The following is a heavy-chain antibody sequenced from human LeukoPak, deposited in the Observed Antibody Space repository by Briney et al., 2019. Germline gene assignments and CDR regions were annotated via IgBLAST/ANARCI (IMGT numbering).Heavy chain of an antibody. J-gene: IGHJ4*01. CDR1: GFTFSSYG. CDR3: VREGFYFFDL. V-gene: IGHV3-30*03. CDR2: ISYDGSNK. Sequence: PGRSLRLSCAASGFTFSSYGMHWVRQAPGKGLEWVAVISYDGSNKYYADSVKGRFTISRDNSKNTLYLQMNRLRAEDSAIYYCVREGFYFFDLWGQGTLVTVSS.